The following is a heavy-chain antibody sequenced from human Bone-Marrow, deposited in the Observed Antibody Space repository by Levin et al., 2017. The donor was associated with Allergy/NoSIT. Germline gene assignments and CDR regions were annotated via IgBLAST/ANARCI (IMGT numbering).Heavy chain of an antibody. CDR1: GFTFSSYA. J-gene: IGHJ4*02. Sequence: GESLKISCAASGFTFSSYAMHWVRQAPGKGLEWVAVISYDGSNKYYADSVKGRFTISRDNSKNTLYLQMNSLRAEDTAVYYCARADSSSSSFDYWGQGTLVTVSS. CDR3: ARADSSSSSFDY. D-gene: IGHD6-6*01. CDR2: ISYDGSNK. V-gene: IGHV3-30*04.